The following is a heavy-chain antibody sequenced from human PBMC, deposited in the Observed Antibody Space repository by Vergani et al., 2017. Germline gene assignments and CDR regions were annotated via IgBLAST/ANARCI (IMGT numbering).Heavy chain of an antibody. J-gene: IGHJ3*02. Sequence: VQLVESGGGLVKPGGSLRLSCAASGFTFSDYYMSWIRKAPGKGLEWVSYISSSGSTIYYADAVKCRFTISRDNAKNSLYLQMKSLRAEDTAVYYCARGTTVTFDAFDIWGQGTMVTVSS. D-gene: IGHD4-17*01. CDR2: ISSSGSTI. CDR1: GFTFSDYY. V-gene: IGHV3-11*01. CDR3: ARGTTVTFDAFDI.